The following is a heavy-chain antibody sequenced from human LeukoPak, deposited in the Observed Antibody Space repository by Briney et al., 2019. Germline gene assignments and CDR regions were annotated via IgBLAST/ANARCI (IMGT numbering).Heavy chain of an antibody. D-gene: IGHD5/OR15-5a*01. Sequence: ASVKVSCKASGYTFTGYYMHWVRQAPGQGLEWMGRINPNSGGTNYAQKFQGRVTMTRDTSTSTAYMELRSLRSDDTAVYYCARLSSPPAHRRYNWFDPWGQGTLVTVSS. CDR1: GYTFTGYY. V-gene: IGHV1-2*06. J-gene: IGHJ5*02. CDR2: INPNSGGT. CDR3: ARLSSPPAHRRYNWFDP.